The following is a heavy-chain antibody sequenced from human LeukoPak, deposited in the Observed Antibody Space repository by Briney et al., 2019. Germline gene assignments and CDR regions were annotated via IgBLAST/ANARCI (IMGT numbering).Heavy chain of an antibody. V-gene: IGHV3-53*04. J-gene: IGHJ6*02. CDR1: GFTVSSNY. D-gene: IGHD5-18*01. CDR3: ARDLRRYGYSYGMDV. CDR2: IYSGGST. Sequence: GGSLRLSCAASGFTVSSNYMSWVRQAPGKGLEWVSVIYSGGSTYYADSVKGRFTIPRHNSKNTQYLQMNSLRAEDTAVYYCARDLRRYGYSYGMDVWGQGTTVTVSS.